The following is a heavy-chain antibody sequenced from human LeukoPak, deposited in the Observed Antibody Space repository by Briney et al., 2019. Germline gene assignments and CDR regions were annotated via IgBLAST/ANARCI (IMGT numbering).Heavy chain of an antibody. J-gene: IGHJ1*01. V-gene: IGHV1-2*02. CDR3: AREDLYYYDSSGSEYFQH. D-gene: IGHD3-22*01. CDR2: INPNSGGT. CDR1: GYTFTGYY. Sequence: ASVKVSRKASGYTFTGYYMHWVRQAPGQGLEWMGWINPNSGGTNYAQKFQGRVTMTRDTSISTAYMELGRLRSDDTAVYYCAREDLYYYDSSGSEYFQHWGQGTLVTVSS.